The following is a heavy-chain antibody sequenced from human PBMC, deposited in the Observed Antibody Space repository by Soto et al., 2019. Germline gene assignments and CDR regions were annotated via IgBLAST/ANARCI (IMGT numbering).Heavy chain of an antibody. V-gene: IGHV6-1*01. CDR2: TYYRSKWYN. J-gene: IGHJ6*02. D-gene: IGHD2-8*02. CDR3: ARVGIPGGGYYYGMDV. Sequence: SQTLSLTCAISGDSVSSNSAAWNWIRQSPSRGLEWLGRTYYRSKWYNDYAVSVKSRITINPDTSKNQFSLQLNSMTPEDTAVYYCARVGIPGGGYYYGMDVWGQGTTVTVSS. CDR1: GDSVSSNSAA.